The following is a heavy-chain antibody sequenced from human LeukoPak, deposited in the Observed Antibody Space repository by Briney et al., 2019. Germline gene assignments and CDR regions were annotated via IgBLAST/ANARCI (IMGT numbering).Heavy chain of an antibody. V-gene: IGHV4-39*07. CDR2: IYYSGST. Sequence: PSETLSLTCTVSGGSISSSSYYWGWIRQPPGKGLEWIGSIYYSGSTYYNPSLKSRVTISVDTSKNQFSLKLSSVTAADTAVYYCARPGYSSSWYEGDGWFDPWGQGTLDTVSS. CDR3: ARPGYSSSWYEGDGWFDP. J-gene: IGHJ5*02. CDR1: GGSISSSSYY. D-gene: IGHD6-13*01.